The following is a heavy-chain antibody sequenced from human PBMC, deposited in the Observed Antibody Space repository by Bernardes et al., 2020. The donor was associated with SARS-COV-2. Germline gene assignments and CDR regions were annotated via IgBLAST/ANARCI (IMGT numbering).Heavy chain of an antibody. CDR3: ARGSISGQDSDT. CDR1: GFTFRSHW. CDR2: INSDGRSL. J-gene: IGHJ5*02. V-gene: IGHV3-74*01. D-gene: IGHD5-12*01. Sequence: GGSLRLSCVASGFTFRSHWMHLVRQAPGKGLEWVSRINSDGRSLSYADSVKGRFTISRDNAKNTLYLQMNGLRAEDTAFYYCARGSISGQDSDTWGQGTLVTVSS.